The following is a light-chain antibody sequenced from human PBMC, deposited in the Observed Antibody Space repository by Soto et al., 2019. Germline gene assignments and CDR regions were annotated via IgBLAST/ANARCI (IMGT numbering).Light chain of an antibody. CDR1: QSISSW. CDR2: DAS. J-gene: IGKJ3*01. Sequence: DIQMTQSPSTLSASVGDRVTITCRASQSISSWLAWYQQKPGKAPKLLIYDASSLESGVPSRFSGSGSGTEFTLTISSLQPDDFATYYCQQSKFTFGPGTKVDIK. V-gene: IGKV1-5*01. CDR3: QQSKFT.